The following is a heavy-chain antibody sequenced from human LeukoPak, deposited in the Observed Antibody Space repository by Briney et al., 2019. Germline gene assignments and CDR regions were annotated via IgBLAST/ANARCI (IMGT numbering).Heavy chain of an antibody. J-gene: IGHJ4*02. D-gene: IGHD1-26*01. CDR1: GYSSTSYW. CDR2: IYPGDSDT. CDR3: ARRGIVGATDY. Sequence: GESLKISCKGSGYSSTSYWIGWVRQMPGKGLEWMGIIYPGDSDTRYSPSFQGQVTISTANSISTAYLQGSSLNASDTAMYYCARRGIVGATDYWGQGSLVTVSS. V-gene: IGHV5-51*01.